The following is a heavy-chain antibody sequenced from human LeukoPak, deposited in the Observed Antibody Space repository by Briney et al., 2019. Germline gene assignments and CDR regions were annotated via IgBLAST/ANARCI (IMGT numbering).Heavy chain of an antibody. J-gene: IGHJ5*02. CDR1: GGSFSGYY. V-gene: IGHV4-34*01. Sequence: SETLSLTCAVYGGSFSGYYWSWIRQPPGKGLEWIGEINHSGSTNYNPSIKSRVTISVDTSKNQFSLKLSSVTAADTAVYYCARGYSSGWWTRYNWFDPWGQGTLVTVSS. CDR2: INHSGST. CDR3: ARGYSSGWWTRYNWFDP. D-gene: IGHD6-19*01.